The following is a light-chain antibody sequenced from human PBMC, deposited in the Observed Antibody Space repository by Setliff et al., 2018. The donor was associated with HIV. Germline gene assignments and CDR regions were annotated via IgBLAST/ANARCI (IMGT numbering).Light chain of an antibody. CDR2: DVS. CDR1: SSDIGVYDY. CDR3: TSYTNNSTYV. V-gene: IGLV2-14*03. Sequence: SVLTQAASVSGSPGQSISISCTGTSSDIGVYDYVSWYQQHPGKAPKLMLYDVSRRPSAISTRFSGSKSGNTAFLTISGLQTEDEAEYYCTSYTNNSTYVFGTGTKVTVL. J-gene: IGLJ1*01.